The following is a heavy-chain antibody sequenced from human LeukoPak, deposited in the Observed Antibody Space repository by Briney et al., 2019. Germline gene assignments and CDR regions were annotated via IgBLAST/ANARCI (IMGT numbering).Heavy chain of an antibody. V-gene: IGHV3-33*01. CDR2: IWYDGSNK. Sequence: GRSLRLSCAESGCTFSSYGMHWVRQAPGKGLEWVAVIWYDGSNKYYADSVKGRFTISRDNSKNTLYLQMNSLRAEDTAVYYCARIGSSGWLSWSAFDIWGQGTMVTVSS. CDR3: ARIGSSGWLSWSAFDI. D-gene: IGHD6-19*01. CDR1: GCTFSSYG. J-gene: IGHJ3*02.